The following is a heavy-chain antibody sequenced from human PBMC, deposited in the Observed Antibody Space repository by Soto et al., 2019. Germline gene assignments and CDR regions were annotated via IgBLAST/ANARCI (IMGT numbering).Heavy chain of an antibody. D-gene: IGHD6-19*01. CDR2: ISWDGGSS. J-gene: IGHJ4*02. CDR3: ARDPLSSAWYFGYFDL. Sequence: GGSLRLSCAASGFTFDDYTMHWVRQAPGKGLEWVSLISWDGGSSYYADSVKGRFTISRDSANNSLFLQMNSLRAEDTAVYYCARDPLSSAWYFGYFDLWGQGALVTSPQ. CDR1: GFTFDDYT. V-gene: IGHV3-43*01.